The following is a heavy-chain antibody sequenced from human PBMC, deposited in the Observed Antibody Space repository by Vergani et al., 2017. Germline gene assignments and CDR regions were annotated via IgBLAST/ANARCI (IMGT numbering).Heavy chain of an antibody. V-gene: IGHV3-30*02. CDR2: LRSDGTTK. CDR3: ARDCTSGGCPDNYGMDV. J-gene: IGHJ6*02. CDR1: GFTLSEYG. D-gene: IGHD2-8*01. Sequence: QVQLVESGGDVVQPGGSLRLSCAASGFTLSEYGIHWVRQAPGKGPDWVAFLRSDGTTKYYEDSVKGRFTISRDNTNNSLFLQLRSRRAEDAAVYYCARDCTSGGCPDNYGMDVWGQGATVTVSS.